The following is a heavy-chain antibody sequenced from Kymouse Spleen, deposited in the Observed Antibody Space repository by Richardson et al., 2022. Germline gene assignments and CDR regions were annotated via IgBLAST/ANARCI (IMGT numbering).Heavy chain of an antibody. D-gene: IGHD1-7*01. Sequence: EVQLVESGGGLIQPGGSLRLSCAASGFTVSSNYMSWVRQAPGKGLEWVSVIYSGGSTYYADSVKGRFTISRDNSKNTLYLQMNSLRAEDTAVYYCARDGTGTTEDAFDIWGQGTMVTVSS. V-gene: IGHV3-53*01. J-gene: IGHJ3*02. CDR1: GFTVSSNY. CDR3: ARDGTGTTEDAFDI. CDR2: IYSGGST.